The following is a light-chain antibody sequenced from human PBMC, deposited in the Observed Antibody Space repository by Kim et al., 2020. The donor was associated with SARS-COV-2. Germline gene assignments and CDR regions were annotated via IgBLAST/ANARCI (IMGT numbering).Light chain of an antibody. J-gene: IGLJ3*02. CDR2: END. V-gene: IGLV6-57*03. CDR3: QSYDTDAHWV. CDR1: SGSIASSF. Sequence: NFMLTQSHSVSESPGKTITISCTRTSGSIASSFVQWYRQRPGSAPTTVIYENDQRPSGVPDRFSGSIDTSSNSASLSISGLKTEDESDYFCQSYDTDAHWVFGGGTKLTVL.